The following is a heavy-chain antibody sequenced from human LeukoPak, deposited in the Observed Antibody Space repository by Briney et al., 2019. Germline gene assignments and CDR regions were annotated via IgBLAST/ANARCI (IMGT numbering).Heavy chain of an antibody. J-gene: IGHJ4*02. CDR1: GFTFSSYS. Sequence: GRSLRLSCAASGFTFSSYSMNWVRQAPGKGLEWISSISSSSAYIYYADSVKGRFTISRDNAKNSLYLQMNSLRAEDTAVYYCARAYYDSSGYYRGRNYWGQGTLVTVSS. V-gene: IGHV3-21*01. D-gene: IGHD3-22*01. CDR3: ARAYYDSSGYYRGRNY. CDR2: ISSSSAYI.